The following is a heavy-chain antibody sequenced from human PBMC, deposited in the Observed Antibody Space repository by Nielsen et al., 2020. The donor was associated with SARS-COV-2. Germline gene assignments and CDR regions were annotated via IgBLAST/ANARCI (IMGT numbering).Heavy chain of an antibody. J-gene: IGHJ5*02. V-gene: IGHV1-18*04. CDR3: ARGGGNFTP. CDR2: ISYNGDT. Sequence: SVKVSCKASGYSFANYGISWVRQAPGQGLEWMGWISYNGDTNYSEKFQGRVTMTRDTFTSTGYMELRSLRFDDTAVYYCARGGGNFTPWGQGTLVTVSS. CDR1: GYSFANYG. D-gene: IGHD4-23*01.